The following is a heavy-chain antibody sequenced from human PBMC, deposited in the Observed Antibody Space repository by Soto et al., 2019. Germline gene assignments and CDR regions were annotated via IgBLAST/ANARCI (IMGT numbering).Heavy chain of an antibody. CDR1: GLIFSSSD. Sequence: GGSLRLSCATSGLIFSSSDMNWVRQPPGKGLQWVSYITNSGSAMYHAGSVKGRFTISRDNAKNSLYLQMDSLRAEDTAVYYCAREGPRYTIDYWGQGTLVTVSS. V-gene: IGHV3-48*03. CDR2: ITNSGSAM. J-gene: IGHJ4*02. CDR3: AREGPRYTIDY. D-gene: IGHD5-12*01.